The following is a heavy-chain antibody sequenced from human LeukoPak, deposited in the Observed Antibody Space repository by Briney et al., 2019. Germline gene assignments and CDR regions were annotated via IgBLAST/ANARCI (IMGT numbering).Heavy chain of an antibody. Sequence: SETLSLTCSVSGGSINSYWWSWIRQPAGKGLEFIGRIYTTGRTNYNPSLKSRVSMSVDTSKNKFSLELRSVTAADTAVYFCARAGYTISSCRFDYWGQGALVTVSS. CDR3: ARAGYTISSCRFDY. D-gene: IGHD3-16*02. CDR1: GGSINSYW. J-gene: IGHJ4*02. CDR2: IYTTGRT. V-gene: IGHV4-4*07.